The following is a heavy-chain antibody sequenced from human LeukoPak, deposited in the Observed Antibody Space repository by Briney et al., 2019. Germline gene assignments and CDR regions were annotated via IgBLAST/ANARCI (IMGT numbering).Heavy chain of an antibody. Sequence: GGSLRLSCAASGFTFSSYGMHWVRQAPGKGLEWVAVISYDGSNKYYADSVKGRFTISRDNSKNTLYLQMNSLRTEDTAVYYCAKEPPASGYDIFDYWGQGTLVTVSS. V-gene: IGHV3-30*18. CDR2: ISYDGSNK. J-gene: IGHJ4*02. CDR1: GFTFSSYG. CDR3: AKEPPASGYDIFDY. D-gene: IGHD5-12*01.